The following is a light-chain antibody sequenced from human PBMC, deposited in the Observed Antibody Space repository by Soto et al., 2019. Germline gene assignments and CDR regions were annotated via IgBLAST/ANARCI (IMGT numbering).Light chain of an antibody. CDR1: QGLTSW. J-gene: IGKJ4*01. CDR2: RAS. V-gene: IGKV1-12*01. CDR3: QQTSTFPFT. Sequence: DIQMTQSPSSVSASVGDRVTITCRASQGLTSWLAWYQQKPGKAPKLLIYRASNLQSGFPSRFSGSGSGTDFTLTISVLQPADFATYYCQQTSTFPFTFGGETKVEVK.